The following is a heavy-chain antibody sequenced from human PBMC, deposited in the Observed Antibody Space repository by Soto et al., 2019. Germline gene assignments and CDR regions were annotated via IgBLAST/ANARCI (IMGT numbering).Heavy chain of an antibody. CDR2: IIPMLGIA. D-gene: IGHD3-22*01. CDR3: ARDGDYYDSSGFQRDYHYYGMDV. Sequence: QVQLVQSGAEVKKPGSSVKVSCQASGGSFSDYAISWVRQAPGQGFEWMGGIIPMLGIADNAQKFQGRVIITADEYTSTVYMELSSLRSEDTAVYYCARDGDYYDSSGFQRDYHYYGMDVWGQGTTVTVAS. V-gene: IGHV1-69*01. CDR1: GGSFSDYA. J-gene: IGHJ6*02.